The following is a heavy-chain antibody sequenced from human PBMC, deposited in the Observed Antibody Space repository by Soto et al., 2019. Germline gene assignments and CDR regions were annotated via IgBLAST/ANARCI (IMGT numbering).Heavy chain of an antibody. CDR2: INSDGSTT. J-gene: IGHJ5*01. D-gene: IGHD2-8*01. Sequence: GGALRLPCTASGFTLSRYWIHLVRQAPGKGLVWVSHINSDGSTTNYADSVKGRFTISRDNAKNTLYLQMNSLRAEDTAVYYCFNEWCGGPLNLLDSPGQGILVIVSA. V-gene: IGHV3-74*01. CDR1: GFTLSRYW. CDR3: FNEWCGGPLNLLDS.